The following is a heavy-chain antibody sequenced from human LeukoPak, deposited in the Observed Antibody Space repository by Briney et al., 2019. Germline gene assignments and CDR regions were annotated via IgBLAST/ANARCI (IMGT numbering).Heavy chain of an antibody. CDR1: GFTFSSYA. Sequence: GGSLRLSCAASGFTFSSYAMSWVRQAPGKGLEWVSTFSGPSTNSYADAVKGRVTISRDNSKNTLYLQMNSLRAEDTAVYYCAKLKQWQPQRYFFEYWGQGALVTVAS. CDR3: AKLKQWQPQRYFFEY. J-gene: IGHJ4*02. D-gene: IGHD6-19*01. V-gene: IGHV3-23*01. CDR2: FSGPSTN.